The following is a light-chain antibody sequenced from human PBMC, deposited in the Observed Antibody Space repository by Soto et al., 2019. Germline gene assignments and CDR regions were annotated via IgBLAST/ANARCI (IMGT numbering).Light chain of an antibody. V-gene: IGLV2-14*01. Sequence: HSGLTEHAFESGCTGQSPTIACTGTSSDVGAYNYVSLYQQNPGKAQKRIIYEVSSRPSAASNRFAGSKSGNTASKTFCGLQAEYEADYYCSAHTSRTSSSVLGYGTKLTV. CDR2: EVS. J-gene: IGLJ1*01. CDR1: SSDVGAYNY. CDR3: SAHTSRTSSSV.